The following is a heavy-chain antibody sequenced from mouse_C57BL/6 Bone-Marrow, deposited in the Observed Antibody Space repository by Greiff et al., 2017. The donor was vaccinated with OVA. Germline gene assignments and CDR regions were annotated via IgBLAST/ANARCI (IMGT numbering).Heavy chain of an antibody. CDR1: GYTFTSYW. CDR3: AKIYYGSRDY. D-gene: IGHD1-1*01. V-gene: IGHV1-64*01. Sequence: VQLQQPGAELVKPGASVKLSCKASGYTFTSYWMHWVKQRPGQGLEWIGMIHPNSGSTNYNEKFKSKATLTVDKSSSTAYMPLSSLTSEDSAVYYCAKIYYGSRDYWGQGTTLTVSS. J-gene: IGHJ2*01. CDR2: IHPNSGST.